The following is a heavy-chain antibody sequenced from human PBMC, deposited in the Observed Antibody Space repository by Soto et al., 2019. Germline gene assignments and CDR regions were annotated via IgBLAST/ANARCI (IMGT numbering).Heavy chain of an antibody. CDR3: ATESGSTYGYFDH. CDR1: GFSIGSNNW. V-gene: IGHV4-28*01. CDR2: IYYSGST. J-gene: IGHJ4*02. Sequence: SETLSLTCAVSGFSIGSNNWWGWIRQPPGKGLEWIGNIYYSGSTGYNPSLKTRLSMSVDRSKNQFTLRLTSVTAADTAVYFCATESGSTYGYFDHWGQGTQVTVSS. D-gene: IGHD5-18*01.